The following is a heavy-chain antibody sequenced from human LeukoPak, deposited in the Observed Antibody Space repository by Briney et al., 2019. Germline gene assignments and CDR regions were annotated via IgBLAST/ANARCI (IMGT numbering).Heavy chain of an antibody. V-gene: IGHV3-7*01. J-gene: IGHJ4*02. CDR2: IKQDGSER. D-gene: IGHD3-22*01. CDR3: AKDSSVYYYDSRNCDY. CDR1: GFTLGSYW. Sequence: PGGSLRLSCAASGFTLGSYWMTWVRQAPGKGLEWVANIKQDGSERYYVDSVTGRFTISRDNAKNSLYLQMNSLRAEDTAVYYCAKDSSVYYYDSRNCDYWGQGTLVTVSS.